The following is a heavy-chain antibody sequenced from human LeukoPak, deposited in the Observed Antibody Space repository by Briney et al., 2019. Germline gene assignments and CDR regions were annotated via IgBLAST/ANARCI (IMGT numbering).Heavy chain of an antibody. CDR1: GFTVSINY. D-gene: IGHD4-17*01. CDR3: ASDDDYGRTLDY. Sequence: PGGSLRLSRAASGFTVSINYTSWVRQAPGGGLEWVSVIYSGGTTYYADSVKGRFAISRDNSKNTLYLQMNSLRAEDTAVYYCASDDDYGRTLDYWGQGTLVTVSS. J-gene: IGHJ4*02. CDR2: IYSGGTT. V-gene: IGHV3-66*01.